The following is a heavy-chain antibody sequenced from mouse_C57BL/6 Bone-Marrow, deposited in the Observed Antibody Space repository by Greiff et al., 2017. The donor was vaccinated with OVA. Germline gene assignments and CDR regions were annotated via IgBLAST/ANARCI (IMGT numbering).Heavy chain of an antibody. D-gene: IGHD1-1*01. CDR1: GYSITSGYD. CDR2: ISYSGST. V-gene: IGHV3-1*01. Sequence: EVQLQESGPGMVKPSQSLSLTCTVTGYSITSGYDWHWIRHFPGNKLEWMGYISYSGSTNYNPSLKSRISITHDTSKDHFFLKLNSVTNEDTATYYCARELRFYYFDYWGQGTTLTVSS. J-gene: IGHJ2*01. CDR3: ARELRFYYFDY.